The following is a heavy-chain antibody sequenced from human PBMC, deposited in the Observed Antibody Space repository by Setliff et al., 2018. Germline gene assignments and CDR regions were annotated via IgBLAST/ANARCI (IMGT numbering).Heavy chain of an antibody. CDR3: ARGIITMVRGVITFSYYFAY. CDR1: GNSISSDY. D-gene: IGHD3-10*01. J-gene: IGHJ4*02. Sequence: SETLSLTCTVSGNSISSDYWSWIRQPAGKGLEWIGRIDTSGNTNYNPSLKSRVTISMDTSKNQFSLKVSSVTAADTAVYYCARGIITMVRGVITFSYYFAYWGQGTLVTVSS. CDR2: IDTSGNT. V-gene: IGHV4-4*07.